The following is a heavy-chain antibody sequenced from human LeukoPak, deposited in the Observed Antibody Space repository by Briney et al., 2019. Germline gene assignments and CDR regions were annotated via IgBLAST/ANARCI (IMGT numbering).Heavy chain of an antibody. D-gene: IGHD5-18*01. J-gene: IGHJ4*02. Sequence: GRSLRLSCAASGFTFSSYGMHWVRQAPGKGLEWVAVISYDGSYKYYADSVKGRFTISRDNSKNTLYLQMNSLRAEDTAVYYCARGKYSYASDSWGQGTLVTVSS. CDR2: ISYDGSYK. CDR3: ARGKYSYASDS. V-gene: IGHV3-30*03. CDR1: GFTFSSYG.